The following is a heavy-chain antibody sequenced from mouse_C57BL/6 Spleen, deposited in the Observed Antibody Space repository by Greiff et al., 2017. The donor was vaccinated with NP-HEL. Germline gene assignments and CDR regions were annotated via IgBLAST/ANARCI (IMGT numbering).Heavy chain of an antibody. CDR3: AREANWDGFAY. CDR2: IYPGSGNT. V-gene: IGHV1-76*01. J-gene: IGHJ3*01. Sequence: VQLKESGAELVRPGASVKLSCKASGYTFTDYYINWVKQRPGQGLEWIARIYPGSGNTYYNEKFKGKATLTAEKSSSTAYMQLSSLTSEDSAVYFCAREANWDGFAYWGQGTLVTVSA. CDR1: GYTFTDYY. D-gene: IGHD4-1*01.